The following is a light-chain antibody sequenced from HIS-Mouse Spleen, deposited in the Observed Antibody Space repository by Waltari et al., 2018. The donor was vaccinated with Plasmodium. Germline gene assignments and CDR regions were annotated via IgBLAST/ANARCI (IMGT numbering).Light chain of an antibody. CDR1: QSVSSN. V-gene: IGKV3-15*01. J-gene: IGKJ3*01. CDR3: QQYNNWSFT. CDR2: GAS. Sequence: EIVMTQSPATLSVSPGERATLSCRASQSVSSNLAWYQQKPGQAHRLLIYGASTRATGIPARFSGSGSGTEFTLTISSLQSEDFAGYYCQQYNNWSFTFGPGTKVDIK.